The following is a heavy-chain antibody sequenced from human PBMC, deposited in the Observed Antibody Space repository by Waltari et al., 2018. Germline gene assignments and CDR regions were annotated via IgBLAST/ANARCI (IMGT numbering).Heavy chain of an antibody. CDR3: AGRGVYDSGGPPRPFDI. Sequence: QLQLQESGAGWVKPSETLYLTCTVPGRSISSSSYYCGWTSQHVGRGLEWIGGIYYNGNTYYSPALKSRVTISVETSKDQFSLKLSSMAAADTAVYYCAGRGVYDSGGPPRPFDIWGQGTMVTVSS. J-gene: IGHJ3*02. CDR2: IYYNGNT. CDR1: GRSISSSSYY. D-gene: IGHD3-22*01. V-gene: IGHV4-39*07.